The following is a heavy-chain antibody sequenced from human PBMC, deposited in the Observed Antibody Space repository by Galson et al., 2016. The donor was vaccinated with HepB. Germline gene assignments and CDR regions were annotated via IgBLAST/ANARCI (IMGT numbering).Heavy chain of an antibody. CDR1: GFTYSTYW. V-gene: IGHV3-74*01. J-gene: IGHJ4*02. CDR2: INSDGSET. D-gene: IGHD2-15*01. Sequence: SLRLSCATSGFTYSTYWMHWVRQTPGNGLVWVSLINSDGSETIYADSVKGRFTISRDNAKNTLYLQMNSPRVEDTAVYYCARGRLPTSYRGLAYWGQGTLVTVSS. CDR3: ARGRLPTSYRGLAY.